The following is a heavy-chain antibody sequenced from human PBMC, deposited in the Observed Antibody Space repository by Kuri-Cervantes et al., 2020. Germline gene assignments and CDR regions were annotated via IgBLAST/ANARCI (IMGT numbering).Heavy chain of an antibody. J-gene: IGHJ1*01. CDR1: GYSISSGYY. V-gene: IGHV4-38-2*02. CDR2: IYHSGST. Sequence: SETLSLTCTVSGYSISSGYYWGWIRQPPGKGLEWIGSIYHSGSTYYNPSLKSRVTISVDTSKNQFSLKLSSVTAADTAVYYCARYWFRGYFQHWGQGTLVTVSS. D-gene: IGHD3-10*01. CDR3: ARYWFRGYFQH.